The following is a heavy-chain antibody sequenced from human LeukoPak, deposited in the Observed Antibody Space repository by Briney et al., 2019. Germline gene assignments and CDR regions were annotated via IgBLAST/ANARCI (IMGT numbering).Heavy chain of an antibody. J-gene: IGHJ4*02. D-gene: IGHD3-16*02. CDR3: AFGRYPFDY. CDR2: IHSGGTI. Sequence: GGSLRLSCAASGFTLSDYYMSWLRQAPGKGLEWVSLIHSGGTIYYTDSVKGRFTISRDNSKNTLYLQMNSLTIDDTAVYHCAFGRYPFDYWGQGTLVTVSS. CDR1: GFTLSDYY. V-gene: IGHV3-66*01.